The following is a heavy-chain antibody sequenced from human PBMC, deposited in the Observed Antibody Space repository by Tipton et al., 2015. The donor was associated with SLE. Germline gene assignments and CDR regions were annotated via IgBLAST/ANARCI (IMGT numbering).Heavy chain of an antibody. V-gene: IGHV4-4*07. J-gene: IGHJ4*02. CDR2: IYHSGLI. CDR3: ARVVEDFDFWSGYSDS. D-gene: IGHD3-3*01. CDR1: GGSISGYY. Sequence: LRLSCTLSGGSISGYYWGWVRQPAGKGLEWIGSIYHSGLINYNPSLKSRVTMSVNTSMNQFSLRLNSVTTADTALYFCARVVEDFDFWSGYSDSWGQGTLVTVSS.